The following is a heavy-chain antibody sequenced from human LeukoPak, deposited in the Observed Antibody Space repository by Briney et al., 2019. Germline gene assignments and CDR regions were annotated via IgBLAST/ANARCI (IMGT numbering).Heavy chain of an antibody. D-gene: IGHD5-24*01. V-gene: IGHV1-69*05. CDR3: ARAKGDGYNYMHYYYGMDV. CDR2: IIPIFGTA. CDR1: GGTFSSYA. J-gene: IGHJ6*02. Sequence: ASVKVSCKASGGTFSSYAISWVRQAPGQGLEWMGGIIPIFGTANYAQKFQGRVTMTRDTSISTAYMELSRLRSDDTAVYYCARAKGDGYNYMHYYYGMDVWGQGTTVTVSS.